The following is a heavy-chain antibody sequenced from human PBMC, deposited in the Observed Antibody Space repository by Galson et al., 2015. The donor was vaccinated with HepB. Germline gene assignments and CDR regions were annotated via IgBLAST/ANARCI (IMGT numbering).Heavy chain of an antibody. V-gene: IGHV3-30*18. CDR2: ISYDGSHK. CDR3: AEITKAYSSAWYKHYYYGLDV. CDR1: AFTFSNYG. Sequence: SLRLSCAASAFTFSNYGMHWVRQAPGKGLEWVAVISYDGSHKNYADSVKGRFTISRDNSKNTLYLQMNSLRPEDTAVYYCAEITKAYSSAWYKHYYYGLDVWGPGTTVTVSS. D-gene: IGHD6-19*01. J-gene: IGHJ6*02.